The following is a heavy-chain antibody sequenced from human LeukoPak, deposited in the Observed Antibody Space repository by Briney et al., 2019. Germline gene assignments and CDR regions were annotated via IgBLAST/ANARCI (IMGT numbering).Heavy chain of an antibody. CDR2: LSASGDYT. CDR1: GFTISDYA. CDR3: AKKPALIKYPFDN. J-gene: IGHJ4*02. D-gene: IGHD2-2*01. Sequence: PGGSLRLSCVGSGFTISDYAMGWVRQAPGKGLEFVSVLSASGDYTEYADSAEGRFTISRDTSQNTRSLQMNSLRAEDTAVYYCAKKPALIKYPFDNWGQGTLVTVSS. V-gene: IGHV3-23*01.